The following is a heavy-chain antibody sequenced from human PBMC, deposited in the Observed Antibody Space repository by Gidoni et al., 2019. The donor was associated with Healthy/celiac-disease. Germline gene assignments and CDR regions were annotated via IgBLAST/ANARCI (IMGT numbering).Heavy chain of an antibody. CDR3: AREWVSGGYYTSYYYYGMDV. CDR2: IWYDGSNK. V-gene: IGHV3-33*01. J-gene: IGHJ6*02. Sequence: QVQLVESGGGVVQPGRSLRLSCAASGFTFSSYGMHWVRQAPGKGLAWVAVIWYDGSNKYYADSVKGRFTISRDNSKNTLYLQMNSLRAEDTAVYYCAREWVSGGYYTSYYYYGMDVWGQGTTVTVSS. D-gene: IGHD3-3*01. CDR1: GFTFSSYG.